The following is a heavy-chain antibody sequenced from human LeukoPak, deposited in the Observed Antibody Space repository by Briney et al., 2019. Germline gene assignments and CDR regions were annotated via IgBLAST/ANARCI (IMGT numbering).Heavy chain of an antibody. CDR3: ATSFSTPANY. CDR1: GIIFSNYW. J-gene: IGHJ4*02. Sequence: GGSLRLSCAASGIIFSNYWMSWVRQAPGKGLEWVANIKQDGSEEYYVDSVKGRFTISRDNAKNSLYLQMNSLRAEDTAVYYCATSFSTPANYWGQGTLVTVSS. V-gene: IGHV3-7*01. CDR2: IKQDGSEE. D-gene: IGHD2-2*01.